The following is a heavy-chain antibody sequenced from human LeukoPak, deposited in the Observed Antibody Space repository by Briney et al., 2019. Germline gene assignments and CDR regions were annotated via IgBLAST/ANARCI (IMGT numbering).Heavy chain of an antibody. J-gene: IGHJ4*02. CDR1: GYTFTSYD. CDR2: MNPNSGNT. Sequence: VASVKVSCKASGYTFTSYDINWVRQATGQGLEWMEWMNPNSGNTGYAQKFQGRVTITRNTSISTAYMELSSLRSEDTAVYYCARMYSSGWYWTGDYWGQGTLVTVSS. V-gene: IGHV1-8*03. CDR3: ARMYSSGWYWTGDY. D-gene: IGHD6-19*01.